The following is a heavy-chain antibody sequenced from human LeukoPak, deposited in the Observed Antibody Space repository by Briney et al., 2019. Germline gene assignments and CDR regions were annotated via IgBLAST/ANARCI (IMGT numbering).Heavy chain of an antibody. D-gene: IGHD3-22*01. J-gene: IGHJ4*02. CDR1: GFTFSDYY. CDR3: ARDYYYDSSGYYLH. Sequence: GGSLRLSRAASGFTFSDYYMSWIRQAPGKGLEWVSCISSSGSTIYYADSVKGRFTISRDNARNSLYLQMNSLRAEDTAVHYCARDYYYDSSGYYLHWGQGTLVTVSS. V-gene: IGHV3-11*04. CDR2: ISSSGSTI.